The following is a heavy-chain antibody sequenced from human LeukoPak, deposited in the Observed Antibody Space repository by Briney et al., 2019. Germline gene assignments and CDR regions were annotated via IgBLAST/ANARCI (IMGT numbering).Heavy chain of an antibody. CDR2: IIPIFGTA. J-gene: IGHJ4*02. D-gene: IGHD4-11*01. CDR3: AGTTVTTSGFDY. CDR1: GGTFSSYA. Sequence: ASVEVSCKASGGTFSSYAISWVRQAPGQGLEWMGGIIPIFGTANYAQKFQGRVTITADESTSTAYMELSSLRSEDTAVYYCAGTTVTTSGFDYWGQGTLVTVSS. V-gene: IGHV1-69*13.